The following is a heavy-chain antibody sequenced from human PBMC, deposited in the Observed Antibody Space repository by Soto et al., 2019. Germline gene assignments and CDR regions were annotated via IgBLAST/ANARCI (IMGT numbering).Heavy chain of an antibody. D-gene: IGHD5-12*01. V-gene: IGHV4-59*08. CDR3: ATHSGYAPFDY. J-gene: IGHJ4*02. CDR2: IYYSGST. Sequence: SETLSLTCTVSGGSVSSYYWSWIRQPPGKGLEWIGYIYYSGSTNYNPSLKSRVTISVDTSKNQFSLKLSSVTAADTAVYYCATHSGYAPFDYWGQGSLVTVSS. CDR1: GGSVSSYY.